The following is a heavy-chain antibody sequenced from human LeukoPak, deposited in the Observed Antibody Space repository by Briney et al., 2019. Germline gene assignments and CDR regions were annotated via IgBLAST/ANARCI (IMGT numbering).Heavy chain of an antibody. D-gene: IGHD1-7*01. CDR2: ISAGGGDT. CDR1: GFPFSSYS. J-gene: IGHJ4*02. Sequence: GGPLRLSCAASGFPFSSYSMSWVRQPPGKGLAWVSAISAGGGDTYYTDSVKGRFTISRDNSKNTLNLQMNSLRTEDTAVYYCAKDYPGNTYYWGQGILVTVSS. V-gene: IGHV3-23*01. CDR3: AKDYPGNTYY.